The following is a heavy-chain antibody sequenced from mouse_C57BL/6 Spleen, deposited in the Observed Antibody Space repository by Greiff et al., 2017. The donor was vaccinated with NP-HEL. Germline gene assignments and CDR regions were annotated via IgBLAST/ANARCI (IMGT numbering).Heavy chain of an antibody. D-gene: IGHD2-4*01. J-gene: IGHJ3*01. CDR1: GFTFSDAW. CDR2: IRNKANNHAT. CDR3: TRGPVYYDYDAWFAY. V-gene: IGHV6-6*01. Sequence: EVKLEESGGGLVQPGGSMKLSCAASGFTFSDAWMDWVRQSPEKGLEWVAEIRNKANNHATYYAESVKGRFTISRDDSKSSVYLQMNSLRAEDTRIYYCTRGPVYYDYDAWFAYWGQGTLVTVSA.